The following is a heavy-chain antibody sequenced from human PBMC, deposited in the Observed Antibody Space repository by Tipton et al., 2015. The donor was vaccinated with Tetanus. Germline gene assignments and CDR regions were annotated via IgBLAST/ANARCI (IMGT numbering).Heavy chain of an antibody. CDR3: ARDFRGNGDGWYWDY. J-gene: IGHJ4*02. CDR2: TQFSGGT. D-gene: IGHD6-19*01. Sequence: TLSLTCTVSGVSVMSGEYFWSWVRHLPGKGLEAIGNTQFSGGTYYDPSLKSRATISIDMSKNQFSLKLTSVTAADTAVYFCARDFRGNGDGWYWDYWGQGTLVTVSS. V-gene: IGHV4-31*03. CDR1: GVSVMSGEYF.